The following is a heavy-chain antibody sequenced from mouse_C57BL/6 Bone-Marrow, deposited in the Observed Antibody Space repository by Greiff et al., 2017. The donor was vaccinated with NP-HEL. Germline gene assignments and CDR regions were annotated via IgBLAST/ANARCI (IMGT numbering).Heavy chain of an antibody. V-gene: IGHV5-12*01. CDR3: ARQRENWAWFAY. CDR1: GFTFSDYY. J-gene: IGHJ3*01. CDR2: ISNGGGST. D-gene: IGHD4-1*01. Sequence: EVHLVESGGGLVQPGGSLKLSCAASGFTFSDYYMYWVRQTPEKRLEWVAYISNGGGSTYYPDTVKGRFTISRDNAKNTLYLQMSRLKSEDTAMYYCARQRENWAWFAYWGQGTLVTVSA.